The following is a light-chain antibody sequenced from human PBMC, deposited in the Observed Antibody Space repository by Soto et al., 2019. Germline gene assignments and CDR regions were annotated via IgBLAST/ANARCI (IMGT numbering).Light chain of an antibody. CDR3: QQYKNWPPFT. CDR2: GAS. Sequence: EIVMTQSPATLSVSPGERVTLSCRASQSVSSSLAWYQQKPGQAPRLLIYGASTKATGIPARFSGSGSGTEFTITISSLQSEDFAVYYCQQYKNWPPFTFGPGTKVDIK. CDR1: QSVSSS. V-gene: IGKV3-15*01. J-gene: IGKJ3*01.